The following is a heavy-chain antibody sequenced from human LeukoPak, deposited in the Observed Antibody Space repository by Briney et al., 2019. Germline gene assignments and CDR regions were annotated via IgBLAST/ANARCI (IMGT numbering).Heavy chain of an antibody. CDR3: SKDLGL. CDR1: GFTVSSDW. Sequence: GGSLRLSCAASGFTVSSDWMYWVRQAPGKGPVWVSRINPAGTYIDYADSVKGRFTISRDDAKNTLYLQMNSLRADDTALYYCSKDLGLWGQGTLVTVSS. V-gene: IGHV3-74*01. D-gene: IGHD1-26*01. CDR2: INPAGTYI. J-gene: IGHJ4*02.